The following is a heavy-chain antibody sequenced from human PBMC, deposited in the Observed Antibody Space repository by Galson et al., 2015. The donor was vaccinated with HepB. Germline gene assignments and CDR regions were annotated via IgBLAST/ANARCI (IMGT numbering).Heavy chain of an antibody. J-gene: IGHJ6*02. CDR3: ARMAAGTFYYYYYGMDV. CDR1: GYTLTELS. Sequence: SVKVSCKVSGYTLTELSMHWVRQAPGKGLEWMGGFDPEDGETIYARKFQGRVTMTRNTSISTAYMELSSLRSEDTAVYYFARMAAGTFYYYYYGMDVWGQGTTVTVSS. CDR2: FDPEDGET. D-gene: IGHD6-13*01. V-gene: IGHV1-24*01.